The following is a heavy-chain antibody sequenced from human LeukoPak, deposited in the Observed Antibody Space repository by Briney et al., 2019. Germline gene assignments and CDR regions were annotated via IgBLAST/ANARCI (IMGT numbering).Heavy chain of an antibody. J-gene: IGHJ3*02. V-gene: IGHV3-21*01. CDR3: VADYYDSSGTSGGAFDI. CDR2: ISSSSSYI. CDR1: GFTFNSYS. D-gene: IGHD3-22*01. Sequence: PGGSLRLSCAASGFTFNSYSMNWVRQAPGKGLEWVSSISSSSSYIYYADSVKGRFTISRDNAKNSLYLQMNSLRAEDTAVYYCVADYYDSSGTSGGAFDIWGQGTMVTVSS.